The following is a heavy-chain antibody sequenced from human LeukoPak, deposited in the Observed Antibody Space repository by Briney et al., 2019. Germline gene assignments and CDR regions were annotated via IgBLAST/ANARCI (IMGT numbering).Heavy chain of an antibody. CDR2: INPSGGST. Sequence: ASVKVSCKASGYTFTSYYMHWVRQAPGQVLEWMGIINPSGGSTSYAQKFQGRVTMTRDTSTSTVYMELSSLRSEDTAVYYCARGYCTNGVCHGHDYWGQGTLVTVSS. J-gene: IGHJ4*02. V-gene: IGHV1-46*01. D-gene: IGHD2-8*01. CDR3: ARGYCTNGVCHGHDY. CDR1: GYTFTSYY.